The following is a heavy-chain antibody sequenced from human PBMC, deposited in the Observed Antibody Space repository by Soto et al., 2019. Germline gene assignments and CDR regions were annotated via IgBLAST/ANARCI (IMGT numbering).Heavy chain of an antibody. CDR2: ISSDGSNK. V-gene: IGHV3-30-3*01. J-gene: IGHJ4*02. CDR3: ARGDSSGYYYGIDY. CDR1: GFTFSSYA. D-gene: IGHD3-22*01. Sequence: PGESLKISCAASGFTFSSYAMHWVRQAPGKGLEWVAVISSDGSNKYYADSVKGRFTISRDNSKNTLYLQMNSLRAEDTAVYYCARGDSSGYYYGIDYWGQGTLVTVSS.